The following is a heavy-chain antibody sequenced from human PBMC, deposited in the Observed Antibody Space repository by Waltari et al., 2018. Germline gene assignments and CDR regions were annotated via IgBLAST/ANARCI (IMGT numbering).Heavy chain of an antibody. D-gene: IGHD3-16*01. CDR3: TSGQYYYMDV. CDR1: GYTVRGNFY. V-gene: IGHV4-38-2*01. J-gene: IGHJ6*03. CDR2: LHYSGTT. Sequence: QIHLQESGPRMVRPSETLSLRCSVSGYTVRGNFYWGWVRQSPGKGLEWIGSLHYSGTTYYQPSLQRRVAMSMDLSDNDFSLRLTSVTAADTAIYFCTSGQYYYMDVWGKGITVTVSS.